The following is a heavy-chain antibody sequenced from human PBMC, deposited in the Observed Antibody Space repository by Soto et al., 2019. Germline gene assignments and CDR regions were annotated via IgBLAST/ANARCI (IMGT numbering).Heavy chain of an antibody. V-gene: IGHV1-69*01. CDR3: ASLFTVTAPYYYYGMDV. CDR2: IIPIFGTA. D-gene: IGHD4-4*01. CDR1: GGTFSSYA. J-gene: IGHJ6*02. Sequence: QVQLVQSGAEVKKPGSSVKVSCKASGGTFSSYAISWVRQAPGQGLEWMGGIIPIFGTANYAQKFQGRVTITADESTSTAYMGLSSLRSEDTAVYYCASLFTVTAPYYYYGMDVWGQGTTVTVSS.